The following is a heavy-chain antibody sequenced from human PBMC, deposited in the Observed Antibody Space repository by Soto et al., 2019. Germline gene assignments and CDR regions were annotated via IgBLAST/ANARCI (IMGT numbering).Heavy chain of an antibody. Sequence: AASVKVSCKASGGTFSSYAISWVRQAPGQGLEWMGGIIPIFGTADYAQKFQGRVTITADESTSTAYMELSSLRSEDTAVYYCASPPTTGNYYYYGMDVWAQGTTVTVSS. CDR2: IIPIFGTA. V-gene: IGHV1-69*13. CDR3: ASPPTTGNYYYYGMDV. J-gene: IGHJ6*02. D-gene: IGHD4-17*01. CDR1: GGTFSSYA.